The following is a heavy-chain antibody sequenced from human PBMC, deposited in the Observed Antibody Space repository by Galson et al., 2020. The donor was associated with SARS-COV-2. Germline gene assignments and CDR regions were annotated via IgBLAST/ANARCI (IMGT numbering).Heavy chain of an antibody. D-gene: IGHD2-8*02. CDR1: GGSVTSGGYY. CDR3: ARGLDVVSRAGRSDD. V-gene: IGHV4-31*03. Sequence: SETLSLTCTVSGGSVTSGGYYWSWIRQHPGKGLELIGYIFSSGSVYYNPSLKSRVTIAVDSPKNRFSLNLTSVTTADTAVYHCARGLDVVSRAGRSDDWGQGTLVSVSS. J-gene: IGHJ4*02. CDR2: IFSSGSV.